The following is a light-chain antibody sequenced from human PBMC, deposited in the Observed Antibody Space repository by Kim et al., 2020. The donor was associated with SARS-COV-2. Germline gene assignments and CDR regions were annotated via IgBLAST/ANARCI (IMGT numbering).Light chain of an antibody. J-gene: IGKJ2*01. CDR1: QSISSY. Sequence: DIQMTQSPSSVSASVGDRVTITCRASQSISSYLSWYQQKPGKAPKLLIYAASSLQSGVPSRFSGSGSGTEFTLTISSLQPEDFATYSCQKSYSIPPYTFGQGTKLEI. CDR2: AAS. V-gene: IGKV1-39*01. CDR3: QKSYSIPPYT.